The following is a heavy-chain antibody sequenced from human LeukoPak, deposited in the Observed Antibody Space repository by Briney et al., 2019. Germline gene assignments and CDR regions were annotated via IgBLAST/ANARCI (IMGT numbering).Heavy chain of an antibody. CDR3: AKGPAVAGLSWFDP. D-gene: IGHD6-13*01. Sequence: GGSLRLSCVASGFKFDYYAMHWVRQGLGKGLEWVSGISWNGGNIDYADSVKGRFTISRDNGKNSLYLQLNSLRPEDTAFYYCAKGPAVAGLSWFDPWGQGTLVTVSA. V-gene: IGHV3-9*01. CDR2: ISWNGGNI. CDR1: GFKFDYYA. J-gene: IGHJ5*02.